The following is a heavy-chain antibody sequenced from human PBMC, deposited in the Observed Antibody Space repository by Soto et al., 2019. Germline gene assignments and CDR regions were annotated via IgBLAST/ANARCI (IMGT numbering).Heavy chain of an antibody. V-gene: IGHV1-3*01. CDR2: INAGNGNT. CDR3: ARSGYSSGWYHWYVDL. J-gene: IGHJ2*01. Sequence: ASVKVSCKASGYTFTNYGIHWVRQAPGQRLEWMGWINAGNGNTKYSQNFQGRVTITRDTSATTAYMELSSLRSEDTAVFYCARSGYSSGWYHWYVDLWGRGTLVTV. CDR1: GYTFTNYG. D-gene: IGHD6-19*01.